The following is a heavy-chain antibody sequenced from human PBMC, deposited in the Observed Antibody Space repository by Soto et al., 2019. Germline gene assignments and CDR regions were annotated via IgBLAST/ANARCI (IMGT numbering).Heavy chain of an antibody. J-gene: IGHJ1*01. CDR1: GYTLTELS. CDR3: ATGYYLRGRQPEYFQH. D-gene: IGHD3-22*01. V-gene: IGHV1-24*01. Sequence: GASVKVSCKVSGYTLTELSMPWVRQAPGKGLEWMGGFEPEDGETIYAQKFQGRVTMTEDTSTDTAYMELSSLRSEDTAVYYCATGYYLRGRQPEYFQHWGQGTLVTVSS. CDR2: FEPEDGET.